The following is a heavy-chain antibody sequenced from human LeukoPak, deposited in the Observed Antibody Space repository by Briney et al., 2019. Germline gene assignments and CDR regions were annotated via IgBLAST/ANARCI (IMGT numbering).Heavy chain of an antibody. D-gene: IGHD3-3*01. Sequence: PGGSLRLSCAASGFTFSDHYMDWVRQAPGKGLEWVGRTRNKANSYTTEYAASVKGRFTISRDDSKNSLYLQMNSLKTEDTAVYYCARGPYYDFWSELSFDKGFDYWGQGTLVTVSS. V-gene: IGHV3-72*01. J-gene: IGHJ4*02. CDR1: GFTFSDHY. CDR3: ARGPYYDFWSELSFDKGFDY. CDR2: TRNKANSYTT.